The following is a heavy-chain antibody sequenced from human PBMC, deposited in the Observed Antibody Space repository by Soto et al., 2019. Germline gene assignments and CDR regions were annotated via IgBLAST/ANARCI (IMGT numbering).Heavy chain of an antibody. CDR3: ARRNPENWFDP. CDR2: IYYSGST. J-gene: IGHJ5*02. CDR1: GGSISSGGYY. V-gene: IGHV4-61*08. Sequence: PSETLSLTCTVSGGSISSGGYYWSWIRQHPGKGLEWIGYIYYSGSTNYNPSLKSRVTISVDTSKNQFSLKLSSVTAADTAVYYCARRNPENWFDPWGQGTLVTVSS.